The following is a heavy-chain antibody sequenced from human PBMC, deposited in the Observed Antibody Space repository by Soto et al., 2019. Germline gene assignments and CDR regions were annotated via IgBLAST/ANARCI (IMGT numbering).Heavy chain of an antibody. D-gene: IGHD3-10*01. Sequence: EVQLVESGGGLVQPGGSLRLSCAASGFTFSTYWIHWVRQAPGKGLVWVSRINSDGSSTNYADSVKGRCTISRDNAKNTLFLQRNSLRAEDTAVYYCARDRWGGGRDMDVWGQGTTVTVSS. J-gene: IGHJ6*02. CDR2: INSDGSST. CDR1: GFTFSTYW. V-gene: IGHV3-74*01. CDR3: ARDRWGGGRDMDV.